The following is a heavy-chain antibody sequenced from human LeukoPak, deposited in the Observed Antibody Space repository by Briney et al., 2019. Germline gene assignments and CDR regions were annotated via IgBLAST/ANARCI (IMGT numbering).Heavy chain of an antibody. V-gene: IGHV4-31*03. CDR3: ARDRGLSYLDY. CDR2: IYHSGST. Sequence: SETLSLTCTVSGGSISSGGYNWSWLRQHPGKGLEWIGYIYHSGSTYYNPSLEGRVTISVDTTKNQFSQRLSSVTAADTAVYYCARDRGLSYLDYWGQGTLVTVSS. J-gene: IGHJ4*02. CDR1: GGSISSGGYN.